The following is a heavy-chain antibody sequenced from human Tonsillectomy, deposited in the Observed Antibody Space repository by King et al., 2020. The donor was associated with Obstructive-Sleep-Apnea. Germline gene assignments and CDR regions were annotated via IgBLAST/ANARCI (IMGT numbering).Heavy chain of an antibody. CDR2: ISGSGGSA. J-gene: IGHJ6*02. CDR1: GFSFSNNA. CDR3: AKDDYYYYGMDV. V-gene: IGHV3-23*04. Sequence: VQLVESGGGLVQPGGSLRLSCAASGFSFSNNAMSWVRQAPGKGVEWVSAISGSGGSAHYADSGKGRFTISRDNSKNTLFLQMNTLRAEDTAVYYCAKDDYYYYGMDVWGQGTTVTVSS.